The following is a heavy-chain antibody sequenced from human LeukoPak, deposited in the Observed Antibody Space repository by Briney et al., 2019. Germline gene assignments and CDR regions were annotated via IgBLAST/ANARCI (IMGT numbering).Heavy chain of an antibody. CDR3: ARGSMVRGVIITDFDY. CDR1: GFTFSSYW. J-gene: IGHJ4*02. Sequence: PGGSLRLSCAASGFTFSSYWMSWVRQAPGKGLEWVANIKQDGSEKYYVDSVKGRFTISRDNAKNSLYLQMNSLRAEDTAVYYCARGSMVRGVIITDFDYWGQGTLVTVSS. CDR2: IKQDGSEK. D-gene: IGHD3-10*01. V-gene: IGHV3-7*01.